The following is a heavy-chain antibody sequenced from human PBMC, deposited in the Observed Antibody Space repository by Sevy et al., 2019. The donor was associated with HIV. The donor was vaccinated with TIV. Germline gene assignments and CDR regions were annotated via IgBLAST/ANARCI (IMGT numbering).Heavy chain of an antibody. D-gene: IGHD3-9*01. J-gene: IGHJ4*02. Sequence: GWSLRLSCAASGFTFSSYGMHWVRQAPGKGLEWVAFISFDGRNTYSADSVKGRFTVSRDNSNNAVYLQMNNLRTEDTAMYYCAKDILGDNSPWFFFDYWGQGTQVTVSS. CDR3: AKDILGDNSPWFFFDY. CDR2: ISFDGRNT. CDR1: GFTFSSYG. V-gene: IGHV3-30*18.